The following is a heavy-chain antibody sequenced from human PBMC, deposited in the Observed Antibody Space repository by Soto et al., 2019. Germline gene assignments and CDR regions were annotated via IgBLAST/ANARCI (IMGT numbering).Heavy chain of an antibody. CDR2: LSGSGGTT. V-gene: IGHV3-23*01. J-gene: IGHJ6*02. Sequence: PWGSLRLSCAASGYTFISYAMTWVRQAPGKGLEWVSALSGSGGTTFYADSVKGRFTISRDNAKNSLYLQMNSLRAEDTALYYCAKDISSSQYGYYYGMDVWGQGTTVTVSS. CDR3: AKDISSSQYGYYYGMDV. D-gene: IGHD6-6*01. CDR1: GYTFISYA.